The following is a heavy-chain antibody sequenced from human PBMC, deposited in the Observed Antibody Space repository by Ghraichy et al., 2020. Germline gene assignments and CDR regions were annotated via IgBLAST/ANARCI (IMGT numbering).Heavy chain of an antibody. CDR2: IIPILGIA. Sequence: SVKVSCKSSGGTFCSYTISWERQAPGQGLEWMGRIIPILGIANYAQKFQGRVTITADKSTSTAYMELSSLRSEDTAVYYCARDYYDSSGYSYFDYWGQGTLVTVAT. CDR3: ARDYYDSSGYSYFDY. J-gene: IGHJ4*02. V-gene: IGHV1-69*02. D-gene: IGHD3-22*01. CDR1: GGTFCSYT.